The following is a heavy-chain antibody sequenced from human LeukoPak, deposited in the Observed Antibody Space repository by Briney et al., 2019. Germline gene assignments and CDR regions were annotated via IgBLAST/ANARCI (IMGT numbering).Heavy chain of an antibody. Sequence: GGSLRLSCAASGFTFSSYEMNWVRQAPGKGLGWVSFISSSGNTIYYADSVKGRFIISRDNAENSLYLQMNSLRTEDTAVYYCARERPGEDTFDIWGQGTMVTVSS. CDR3: ARERPGEDTFDI. CDR1: GFTFSSYE. D-gene: IGHD7-27*01. CDR2: ISSSGNTI. J-gene: IGHJ3*02. V-gene: IGHV3-48*03.